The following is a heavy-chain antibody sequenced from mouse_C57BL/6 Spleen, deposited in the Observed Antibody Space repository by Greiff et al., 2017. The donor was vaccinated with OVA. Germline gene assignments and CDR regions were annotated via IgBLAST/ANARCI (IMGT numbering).Heavy chain of an antibody. CDR1: GYTFTSYW. V-gene: IGHV1-59*01. CDR3: ARADYGSSYQRYFDY. D-gene: IGHD1-1*01. J-gene: IGHJ2*01. CDR2: IDPSDSYT. Sequence: QVQLQQPGAELVRPGTSVKLSCKASGYTFTSYWMHWVKQRPGQGLEWIGVIDPSDSYTKYNQQFKGKATLTVDTSSTTAYMQLSSLTSEDAAVYYCARADYGSSYQRYFDYWGQGTTLTVSS.